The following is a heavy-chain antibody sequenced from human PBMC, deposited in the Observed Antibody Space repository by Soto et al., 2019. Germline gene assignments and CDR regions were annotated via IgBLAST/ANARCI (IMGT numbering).Heavy chain of an antibody. J-gene: IGHJ4*02. CDR3: ARSVDSGWYYFDY. CDR2: IWYDGSNK. CDR1: GFTFSSYG. Sequence: GGSLRLSCAASGFTFSSYGMHWVRQAPGKGLEWVAVIWYDGSNKYYADSVKGRFTISRDNSKNTLYLQMNSLRAEDTAVYYCARSVDSGWYYFDYWGQGTLVTVSS. D-gene: IGHD6-19*01. V-gene: IGHV3-33*08.